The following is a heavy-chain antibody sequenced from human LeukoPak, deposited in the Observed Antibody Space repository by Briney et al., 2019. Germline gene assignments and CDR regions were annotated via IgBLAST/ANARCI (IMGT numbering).Heavy chain of an antibody. CDR1: GFTFSSYG. Sequence: GGSLRLSCAASGFTFSSYGMHWVRQAPGEGLEWVAFIRYDGSNKYYADSVKGRFTISRDNSKNTLYLQMNSLRAEDTAVYYCAKDTGTDYYDSSGYYGGFDPWGQGTLVTVSS. J-gene: IGHJ5*02. CDR2: IRYDGSNK. CDR3: AKDTGTDYYDSSGYYGGFDP. D-gene: IGHD3-22*01. V-gene: IGHV3-30*02.